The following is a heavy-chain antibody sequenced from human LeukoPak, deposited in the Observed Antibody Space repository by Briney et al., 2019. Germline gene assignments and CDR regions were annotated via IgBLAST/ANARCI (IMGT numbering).Heavy chain of an antibody. CDR3: ARRHYYGSGSYPLPFDY. J-gene: IGHJ4*02. Sequence: GESLKISCKGSGYSFTGYWIGWVRQMPGKGLEWMGIIYPGDSDTRYSPSFQGQVTISADKSISTAYLQWSSLKASDTAMYYCARRHYYGSGSYPLPFDYWGQGTLVTVSS. CDR1: GYSFTGYW. D-gene: IGHD3-10*01. V-gene: IGHV5-51*01. CDR2: IYPGDSDT.